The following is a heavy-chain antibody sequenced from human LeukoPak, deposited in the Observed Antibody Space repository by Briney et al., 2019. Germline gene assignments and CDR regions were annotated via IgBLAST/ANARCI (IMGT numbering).Heavy chain of an antibody. Sequence: PGGSLRLSCAASGFTFIDYYMSWIRQAPGKGMEWVSYISGSGSTIYYADSVKGRFTISRDNAKNSLYLQMNSLRAEDTAVYYCASLGLAAGGWADYWGQGILVTVSS. CDR2: ISGSGSTI. V-gene: IGHV3-11*04. CDR3: ASLGLAAGGWADY. J-gene: IGHJ4*02. D-gene: IGHD3-16*01. CDR1: GFTFIDYY.